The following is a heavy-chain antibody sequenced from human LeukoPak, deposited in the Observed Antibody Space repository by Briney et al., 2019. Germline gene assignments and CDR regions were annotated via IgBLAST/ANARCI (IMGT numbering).Heavy chain of an antibody. D-gene: IGHD3-10*01. Sequence: SETLSLTCSVSGGSISNYYWSWIRQPPGKGLEWIGYIYYSGSTNYNPSLKSRVTISVDTSKNQFSLKLRSVTAADTAVYYCARELPHYYGSGTYPDYWGQGTLVTVSS. CDR2: IYYSGST. CDR1: GGSISNYY. J-gene: IGHJ4*02. V-gene: IGHV4-59*01. CDR3: ARELPHYYGSGTYPDY.